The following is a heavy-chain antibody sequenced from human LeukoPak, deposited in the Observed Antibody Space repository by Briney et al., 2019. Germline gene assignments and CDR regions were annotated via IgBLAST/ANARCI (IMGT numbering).Heavy chain of an antibody. V-gene: IGHV3-21*04. J-gene: IGHJ4*02. CDR1: AFSLNAYH. CDR2: ISYTGTYI. CDR3: VRDRGTYRPIDF. Sequence: PGGSLRLSCAASAFSLNAYHMNWVRQAPGKGLEWVSSISYTGTYIYYADSVKGRFTISRDNAQNSLYLQMNSLRAEDTAIYYCVRDRGTYRPIDFWGQGTLVTVSS. D-gene: IGHD1-26*01.